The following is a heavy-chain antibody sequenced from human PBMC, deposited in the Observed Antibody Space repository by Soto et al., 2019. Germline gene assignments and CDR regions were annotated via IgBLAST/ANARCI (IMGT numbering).Heavy chain of an antibody. J-gene: IGHJ5*02. Sequence: QVQLVESGGGVVQPGRSLRLSCVASGFTFSSYGMHWVRQAPGKGLEWVAVISYDGSNKYYADSVKGRFTISRDNSKNTLYLQMNSLRAEDTAVYYCAKDKPGGWFDPWGQGTLVTVSS. CDR2: ISYDGSNK. D-gene: IGHD3-10*01. CDR3: AKDKPGGWFDP. CDR1: GFTFSSYG. V-gene: IGHV3-30*18.